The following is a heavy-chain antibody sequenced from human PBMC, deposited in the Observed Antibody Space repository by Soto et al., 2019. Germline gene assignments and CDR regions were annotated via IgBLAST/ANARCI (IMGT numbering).Heavy chain of an antibody. D-gene: IGHD3-3*01. CDR3: VKDVGSRHYDFTNFDS. CDR1: GFIFDDYA. Sequence: LRLSCLASGFIFDDYAIHWVRQVAGKGLEWVSGIDWNRATVGYADSVKGRFTLSRDNARNSVVLQMNSLRPEDTAVYYCVKDVGSRHYDFTNFDSWGQGTLVTV. CDR2: IDWNRATV. J-gene: IGHJ4*02. V-gene: IGHV3-9*01.